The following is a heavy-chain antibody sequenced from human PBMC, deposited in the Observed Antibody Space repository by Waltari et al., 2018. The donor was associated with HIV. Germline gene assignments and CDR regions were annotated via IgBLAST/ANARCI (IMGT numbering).Heavy chain of an antibody. J-gene: IGHJ4*02. CDR2: ISQAGTER. Sequence: EVRLVESGGGWVQPGVSLSPVCETSGFTFLFYWLSWVRLAPGKGLDWVANISQAGTERHYVDSVRGRFTISRDNGKRSSFLQMNSLTVEDTAVYYCATTHGSGDYDNDFDYWGQGTLV. CDR1: GFTFLFYW. CDR3: ATTHGSGDYDNDFDY. V-gene: IGHV3-7*01. D-gene: IGHD3-10*01.